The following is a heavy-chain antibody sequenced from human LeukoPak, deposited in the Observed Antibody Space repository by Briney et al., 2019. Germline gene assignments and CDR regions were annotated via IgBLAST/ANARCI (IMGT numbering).Heavy chain of an antibody. J-gene: IGHJ4*02. Sequence: ASVKVSCKASGYTFTSYVISWVRQAPGQGLEWMGWISAYNGNTNYAQKLQGRATMTTDTSTSTAYMELRSLRSDDTAVYYCARLRIYGDYENFDYWGQGTLVTVSS. CDR2: ISAYNGNT. D-gene: IGHD4-17*01. CDR3: ARLRIYGDYENFDY. V-gene: IGHV1-18*01. CDR1: GYTFTSYV.